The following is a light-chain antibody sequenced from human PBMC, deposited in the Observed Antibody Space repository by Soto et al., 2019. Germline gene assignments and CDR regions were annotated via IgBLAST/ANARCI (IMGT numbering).Light chain of an antibody. CDR1: QSIASH. J-gene: IGKJ2*01. CDR3: QESYSTPYT. Sequence: IQMTQSPSSLSASVGDRVIITCRASQSIASHLNWYQQKPGKPPTLLIYDAMFLQSGVSSSFSGSGSGTDFTLTIGSLQPEDLATYYCQESYSTPYTFGQGTKVAIK. CDR2: DAM. V-gene: IGKV1-39*01.